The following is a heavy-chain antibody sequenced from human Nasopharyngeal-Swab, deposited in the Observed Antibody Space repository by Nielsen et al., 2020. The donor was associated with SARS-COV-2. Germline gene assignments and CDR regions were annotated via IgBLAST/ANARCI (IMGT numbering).Heavy chain of an antibody. D-gene: IGHD2-2*01. CDR3: ARYCSTTSCPRGFDY. V-gene: IGHV3-7*01. Sequence: GESLKISCAASGFTFSSYWMSWVRQAPGKGLEWVAHIKQSGSGQYYLDSVKGRFTISRDNAKNSLSLQMNSLRAEDTAVYYCARYCSTTSCPRGFDYWGQGTLVTVSS. CDR1: GFTFSSYW. J-gene: IGHJ4*02. CDR2: IKQSGSGQ.